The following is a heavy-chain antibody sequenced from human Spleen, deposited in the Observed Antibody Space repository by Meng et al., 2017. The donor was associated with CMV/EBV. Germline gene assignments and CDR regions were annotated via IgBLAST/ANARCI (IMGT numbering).Heavy chain of an antibody. CDR2: IYYTGST. CDR3: AREAGYRLRRSLDY. V-gene: IGHV4-31*03. CDR1: GVSISSGGYY. D-gene: IGHD5-18*01. Sequence: SETLSLTCTVSGVSISSGGYYWTWIRQLPDKGLEWIGYIYYTGSTYYNPSLKSRVTISMDSSKKQFSLKLNSVTAADTAVYFCAREAGYRLRRSLDYWGQGTLVTVSS. J-gene: IGHJ4*02.